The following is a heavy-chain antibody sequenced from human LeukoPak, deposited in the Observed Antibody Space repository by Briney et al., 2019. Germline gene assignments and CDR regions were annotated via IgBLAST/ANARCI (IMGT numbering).Heavy chain of an antibody. J-gene: IGHJ6*02. CDR2: IIPILGIA. V-gene: IGHV1-69*04. D-gene: IGHD3-3*01. Sequence: SVKVSCKASGGTFSSYAISWVRQPPGQGLEWMGMIIPILGIANYAQKFQGRVTTTADKSTSTAYFELSSLMTEATTVYYCARDLGDGYYGMDVWGQGTTVTVSS. CDR3: ARDLGDGYYGMDV. CDR1: GGTFSSYA.